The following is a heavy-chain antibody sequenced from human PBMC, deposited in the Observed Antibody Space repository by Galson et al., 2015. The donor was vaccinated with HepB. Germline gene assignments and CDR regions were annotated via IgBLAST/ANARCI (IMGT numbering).Heavy chain of an antibody. CDR3: ASWRQSGSYPHGVDY. Sequence: SVKVSCKASGGTFSSYAISWVRQAPGQGLEWMGRIIPILGIANYAQKFQGRVTITADKSTSTAYMELSSLRSEDTAVYYCASWRQSGSYPHGVDYWGQGTLVTVSS. D-gene: IGHD1-26*01. CDR1: GGTFSSYA. J-gene: IGHJ4*02. CDR2: IIPILGIA. V-gene: IGHV1-69*04.